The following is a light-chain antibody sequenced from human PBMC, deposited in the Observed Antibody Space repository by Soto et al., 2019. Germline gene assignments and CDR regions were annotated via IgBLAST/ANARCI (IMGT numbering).Light chain of an antibody. CDR1: QRVSSKY. CDR2: GTSSGTP. J-gene: IGKJ1*01. Sequence: EIVLTQSPGTLSLSPGERATLSCRASQRVSSKYLAWYQQKPGQAPRLLIYGTSSGTPSRATVIPDRFSGSGSGTDFALTISGLEPEDFAVYYCQQYGDSPWTFGQGTKVEIK. CDR3: QQYGDSPWT. V-gene: IGKV3-20*01.